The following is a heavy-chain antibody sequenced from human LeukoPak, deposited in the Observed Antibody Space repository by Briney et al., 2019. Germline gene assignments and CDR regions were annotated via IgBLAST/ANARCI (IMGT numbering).Heavy chain of an antibody. V-gene: IGHV3-7*05. CDR3: AKKMTITGWLYYFDY. CDR1: GFTFSDSW. J-gene: IGHJ4*02. D-gene: IGHD5-24*01. CDR2: IHQDAGEK. Sequence: GGSLRLSCAASGFTFSDSWMTWVRQTPGKGLQWVASIHQDAGEKQYLDSVRGRFTISRDNAKSSLYLQMNSLRAEDTAVYYCAKKMTITGWLYYFDYWGQGTLVTVSS.